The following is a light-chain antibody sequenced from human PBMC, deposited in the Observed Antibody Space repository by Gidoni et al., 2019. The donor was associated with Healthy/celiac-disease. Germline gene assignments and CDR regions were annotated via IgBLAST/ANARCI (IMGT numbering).Light chain of an antibody. J-gene: IGKJ1*01. CDR2: AAS. CDR1: QRISSY. CDR3: QQSYSTLWT. Sequence: DIQMTPSPSSLSASVGERVTITCRATQRISSYLNWYQQKPGKAPKLLIYAASSLQSGVPSRFSGSGAGTDCTLTSSRLQPEDFANYYWQQSYSTLWTFGQGTKVEIK. V-gene: IGKV1-39*01.